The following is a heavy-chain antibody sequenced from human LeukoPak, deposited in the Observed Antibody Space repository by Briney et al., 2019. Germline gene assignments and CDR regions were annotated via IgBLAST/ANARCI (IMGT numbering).Heavy chain of an antibody. V-gene: IGHV4-31*03. D-gene: IGHD3-10*01. CDR2: IYYSAST. J-gene: IGHJ4*02. Sequence: SETLSLTCTVSGGSISSGDYYWSWIRQHPGKGLEWIGYIYYSASTYYNPSLKSRVAISVDTSKNQFSLKLSSVTAADTAVYYCARVMVRGIIRFYFDYWGQGTLVTVSS. CDR3: ARVMVRGIIRFYFDY. CDR1: GGSISSGDYY.